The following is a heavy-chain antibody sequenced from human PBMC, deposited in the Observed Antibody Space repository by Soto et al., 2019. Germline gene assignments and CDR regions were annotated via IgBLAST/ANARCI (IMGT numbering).Heavy chain of an antibody. CDR3: ARDARVVIQIYYYYYMDV. CDR2: ISSSSSYI. J-gene: IGHJ6*03. CDR1: GFTFSSYS. Sequence: GGSLRLSCAASGFTFSSYSMNWVRQAPGKGLEWVSSISSSSSYIYYADSVKGRFTISRDNAKNSLYLQMNSLRAEDTAVYYCARDARVVIQIYYYYYMDVWGKGTTVTVSS. V-gene: IGHV3-21*01. D-gene: IGHD3-22*01.